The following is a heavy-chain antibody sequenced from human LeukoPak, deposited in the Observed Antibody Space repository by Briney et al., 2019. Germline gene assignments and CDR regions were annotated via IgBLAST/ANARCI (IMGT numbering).Heavy chain of an antibody. D-gene: IGHD2-2*02. J-gene: IGHJ3*02. CDR2: INPNSGGT. CDR3: ARPAWTKVPADISGAFDI. V-gene: IGHV1-2*02. Sequence: GASVKVSCKASGYTFTGYYMHWGRQAPGQGLEWRGGINPNSGGTNYAQKFQGRGTITRDTAISTAYMELSRLRADDTAVYYCARPAWTKVPADISGAFDIWGQGTMVTVSS. CDR1: GYTFTGYY.